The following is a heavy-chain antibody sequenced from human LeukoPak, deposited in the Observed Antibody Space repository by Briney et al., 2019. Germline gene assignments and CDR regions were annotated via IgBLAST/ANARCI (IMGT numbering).Heavy chain of an antibody. V-gene: IGHV3-13*01. Sequence: GGSLRLSCAASGFTFSSYDMHWVRQAPGRGLEWVSAIGVAGDTYYPDSVKGRFTISRENAKNSMYLQMNSLKDGDTAVYYCIRGGIQVSGIDAFDIWGQGTMVTVSS. CDR3: IRGGIQVSGIDAFDI. CDR1: GFTFSSYD. CDR2: IGVAGDT. D-gene: IGHD5/OR15-5a*01. J-gene: IGHJ3*02.